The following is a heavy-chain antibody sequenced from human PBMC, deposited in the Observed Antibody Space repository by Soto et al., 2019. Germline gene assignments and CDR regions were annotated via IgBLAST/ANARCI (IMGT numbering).Heavy chain of an antibody. Sequence: PSPTLSLTCVISGDSVSSSSVAWNWVRQSPSRGLEWLGRTYYRSRWYSDFAVSVRGRIVINADTSKNQFSLQLNSVTPEDTAVYFCARSEGDSDYYYCGLDVWGQGTTVTASS. V-gene: IGHV6-1*01. D-gene: IGHD3-16*01. CDR2: TYYRSRWYS. J-gene: IGHJ6*02. CDR1: GDSVSSSSVA. CDR3: ARSEGDSDYYYCGLDV.